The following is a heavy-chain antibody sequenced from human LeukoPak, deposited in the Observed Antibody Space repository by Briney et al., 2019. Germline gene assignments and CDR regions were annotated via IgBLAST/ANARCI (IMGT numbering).Heavy chain of an antibody. J-gene: IGHJ4*02. CDR1: GYTLTELS. D-gene: IGHD1-26*01. V-gene: IGHV1-24*01. CDR2: FEPEDGET. CDR3: ATDLTIVGATGDY. Sequence: ASVKVSCKVSGYTLTELSMHWVRQAPGKGLEWMGGFEPEDGETIYAQKFQGRVTMTEDTSTDTAYMELSSLRSEDTAVYYCATDLTIVGATGDYWGQGTLVTVSS.